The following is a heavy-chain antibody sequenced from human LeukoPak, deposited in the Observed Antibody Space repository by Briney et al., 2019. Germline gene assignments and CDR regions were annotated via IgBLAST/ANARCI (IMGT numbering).Heavy chain of an antibody. J-gene: IGHJ6*03. V-gene: IGHV1-18*01. CDR2: ISAYNGNT. CDR1: GYTFTSYG. CDR3: ARDQDSSSWTYYYYYYRDV. D-gene: IGHD6-13*01. Sequence: ASVKVSCKASGYTFTSYGISWVRQAPGQGLEWMGWISAYNGNTNYAQKLQGRVTMTTDTSTSTAYMELRSLRSDDTAVYYCARDQDSSSWTYYYYYYRDVWGKGTTVTVSS.